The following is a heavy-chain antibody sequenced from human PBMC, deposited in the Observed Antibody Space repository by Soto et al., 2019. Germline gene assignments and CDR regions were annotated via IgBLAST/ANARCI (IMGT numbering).Heavy chain of an antibody. V-gene: IGHV4-30-4*08. D-gene: IGHD1-26*01. CDR2: IHYSGSA. Sequence: SETLSLTCTVSGGSISSGAYYWSWIRQPPGKGPEWISDIHYSGSANYNPSLRSRALTSVDRSKNQFSLRLSSVTAADTAVYYCARDRMGATRGDFDYWGQGTLVTVSS. CDR1: GGSISSGAYY. J-gene: IGHJ4*02. CDR3: ARDRMGATRGDFDY.